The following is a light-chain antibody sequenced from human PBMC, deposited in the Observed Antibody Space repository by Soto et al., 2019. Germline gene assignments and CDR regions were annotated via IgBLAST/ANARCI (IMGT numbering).Light chain of an antibody. V-gene: IGLV2-14*03. CDR3: SSYGSTTRV. CDR2: DVS. J-gene: IGLJ3*02. CDR1: SSDVGGYNY. Sequence: QLVLTQPASVSGSPGQSITISCSGTSSDVGGYNYVSWYQHHTGKAPKLMIYDVSNRPSGVSNRFSGSKSGNTASLTIFGLQAEDEADYYCSSYGSTTRVFGGGTKLTVL.